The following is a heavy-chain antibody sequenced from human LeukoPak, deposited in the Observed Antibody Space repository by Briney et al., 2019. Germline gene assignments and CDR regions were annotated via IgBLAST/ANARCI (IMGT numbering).Heavy chain of an antibody. CDR2: ISYDGSNK. D-gene: IGHD6-19*01. J-gene: IGHJ4*02. CDR3: ARRHSSGWLDY. CDR1: GFTFSSYA. Sequence: PGGSLRLSCAASGFTFSSYAMHWVRQAPGKGLEWVAVISYDGSNKYYADSVKGRFTISRDNSKNTLYLQMNSLRAEDTAAYYCARRHSSGWLDYWGQGTLVTVSS. V-gene: IGHV3-30-3*01.